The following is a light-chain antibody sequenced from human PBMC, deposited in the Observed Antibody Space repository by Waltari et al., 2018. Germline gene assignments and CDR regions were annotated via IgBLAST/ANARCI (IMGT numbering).Light chain of an antibody. Sequence: IQLTQSPSSLSASVGHRVTITCRASQGISRYLASYQQTPGKAPKLLIYAASTFQSGVPLRFSGSGSGTDFAYSFSGLTTADSATYYCEPLNSYPVTFGPGTKVD. CDR3: EPLNSYPVT. J-gene: IGKJ3*01. V-gene: IGKV1-9*01. CDR2: AAS. CDR1: QGISRY.